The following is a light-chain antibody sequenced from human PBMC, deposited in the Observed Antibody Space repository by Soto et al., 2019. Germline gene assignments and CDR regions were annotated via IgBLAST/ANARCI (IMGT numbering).Light chain of an antibody. CDR2: EVS. J-gene: IGLJ1*01. V-gene: IGLV2-23*02. CDR1: SSDVGSYNL. CDR3: CSYAGSSTFYV. Sequence: QSVLNKPASVKGVDGQGITISCTGTSSDVGSYNLVSWYQQHPGKAPKLMIYEVSKRPSGVSNRFSGSKSGNTASLTISGFQAEDEADYYCCSYAGSSTFYVFGTGTKVTVL.